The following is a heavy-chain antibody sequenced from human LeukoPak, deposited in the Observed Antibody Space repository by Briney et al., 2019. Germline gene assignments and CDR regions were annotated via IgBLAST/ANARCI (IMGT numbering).Heavy chain of an antibody. D-gene: IGHD3-3*01. CDR3: ARPDYYDFWSGSDAFDI. CDR2: IYYSGST. V-gene: IGHV4-39*01. CDR1: GGSISSSSYY. J-gene: IGHJ3*02. Sequence: SETLSLTCTVSGGSISSSSYYWGWIRQPPGKGLEWIGSIYYSGSTYYNPSLKSRVTISVDTSKNQFSLKLSSVTAADTAVYYCARPDYYDFWSGSDAFDIWGQGTMVTVSS.